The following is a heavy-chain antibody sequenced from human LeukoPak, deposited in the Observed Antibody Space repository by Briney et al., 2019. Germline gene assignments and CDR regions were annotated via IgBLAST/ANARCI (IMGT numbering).Heavy chain of an antibody. J-gene: IGHJ4*02. CDR2: ITGSGGST. Sequence: GGSLRLSCGASGFTFTTYAMTWVRQAPGKGLEWVSSITGSGGSTYYGDSVKGRFTISRDNSKNTLYLQMNSLRAEDTAVYYCAKDWAGKMTTVTPFDYWGQGTLVTVSS. D-gene: IGHD4-17*01. CDR1: GFTFTTYA. CDR3: AKDWAGKMTTVTPFDY. V-gene: IGHV3-23*01.